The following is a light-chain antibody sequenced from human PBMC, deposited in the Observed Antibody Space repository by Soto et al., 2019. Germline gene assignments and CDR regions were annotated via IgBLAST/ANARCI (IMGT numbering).Light chain of an antibody. CDR2: EVS. Sequence: QSALTQPASVSGSPGQSITFSCTGTSSDIGGYNYVSWYQQHPGKAPKLMIYEVSNRPSGVSDRFSGSKSCNTASLTISGLQAEDEADYYCTSYTSSTTNYVFGTGTKVTVL. J-gene: IGLJ1*01. CDR1: SSDIGGYNY. CDR3: TSYTSSTTNYV. V-gene: IGLV2-14*01.